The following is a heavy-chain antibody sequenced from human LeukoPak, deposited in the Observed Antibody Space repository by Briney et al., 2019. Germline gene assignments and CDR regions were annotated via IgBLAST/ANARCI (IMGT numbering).Heavy chain of an antibody. J-gene: IGHJ6*03. CDR3: ARRLGYCSSTSCFTYYYMDV. V-gene: IGHV1-69*05. CDR1: RGTFSSYA. Sequence: GASVKVSCKASRGTFSSYAISWVRQAPGQGLEWMGGIIPILGTANYAQKFQGRVTITTDESTSTAYVELSSLRSNDTAVYYCARRLGYCSSTSCFTYYYMDVWGKGTTVTVSS. D-gene: IGHD2-2*01. CDR2: IIPILGTA.